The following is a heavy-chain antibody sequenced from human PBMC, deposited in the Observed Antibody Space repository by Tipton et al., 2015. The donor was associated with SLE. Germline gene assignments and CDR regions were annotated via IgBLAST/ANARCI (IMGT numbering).Heavy chain of an antibody. CDR1: GFTFSSYA. V-gene: IGHV3-30*04. D-gene: IGHD4-23*01. CDR2: ISYDGSKK. J-gene: IGHJ2*01. CDR3: AKEVYGGNLYYYFDL. Sequence: SLRLSCAVSGFTFSSYAVHWVRQAPGQGLEWVAVISYDGSKKYYADSVKGRFTISRDNSKNTLYLQMNSLRAEDTALYYCAKEVYGGNLYYYFDLWGRGTLVTVSS.